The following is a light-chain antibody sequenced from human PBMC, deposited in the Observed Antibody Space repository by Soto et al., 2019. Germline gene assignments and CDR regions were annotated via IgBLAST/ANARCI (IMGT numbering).Light chain of an antibody. J-gene: IGKJ5*01. CDR3: QQRSVWPIT. Sequence: IEMTQFPATESVPPGERATLSGKASQSVSSNLAWYQKKPGQDPRILIYGASTRATGIPARFSGSGSGTDFNLTISRLETEDFVLYLCQQRSVWPITFGQGTKLDIK. CDR2: GAS. V-gene: IGKV3D-15*01. CDR1: QSVSSN.